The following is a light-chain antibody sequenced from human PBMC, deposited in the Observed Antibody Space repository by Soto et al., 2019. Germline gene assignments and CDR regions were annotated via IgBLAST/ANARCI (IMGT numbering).Light chain of an antibody. CDR2: DAS. J-gene: IGKJ4*01. Sequence: DIQMTQSPSSLSASVGDRVTITCQASQDIKNYLNWYQQKPGKAPKLLIYDASNLETGVPSMFSGGGFGTDFTFTITSLQPEDFGTYYCQQYDSLSQCTFGGGTKVEIE. V-gene: IGKV1-33*01. CDR1: QDIKNY. CDR3: QQYDSLSQCT.